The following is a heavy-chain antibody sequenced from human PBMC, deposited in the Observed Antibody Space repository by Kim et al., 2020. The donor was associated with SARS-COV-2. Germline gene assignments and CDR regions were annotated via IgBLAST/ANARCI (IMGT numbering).Heavy chain of an antibody. J-gene: IGHJ6*02. CDR1: GFSFSDYA. V-gene: IGHV3-64*02. Sequence: GGSLRLSCEASGFSFSDYAMHWVRQAPGKGLEYVSAISRDGTNTYYADSVKGRFTVFRDNSKNTLYLQMGSLRREDMAVYFCARSYPVTMEDAMDVWGQGTTVSVSS. CDR3: ARSYPVTMEDAMDV. CDR2: ISRDGTNT. D-gene: IGHD2-21*02.